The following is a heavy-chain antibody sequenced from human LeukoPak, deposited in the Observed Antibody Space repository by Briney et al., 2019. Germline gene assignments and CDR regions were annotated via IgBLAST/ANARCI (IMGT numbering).Heavy chain of an antibody. D-gene: IGHD2-15*01. V-gene: IGHV1-2*02. Sequence: ASVKVSCKASGYTFTGYYMHWVRQAPGQGLEWMGWINPNSGGTNYAQKFQGRVTMTRDTSISTAYMELSRLRSDDTAVYYCARAHGGTDYMDVWGKGTTVTVSS. CDR3: ARAHGGTDYMDV. J-gene: IGHJ6*03. CDR1: GYTFTGYY. CDR2: INPNSGGT.